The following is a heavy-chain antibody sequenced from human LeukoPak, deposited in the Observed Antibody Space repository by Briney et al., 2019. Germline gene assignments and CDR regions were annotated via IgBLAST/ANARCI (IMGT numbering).Heavy chain of an antibody. V-gene: IGHV4-31*03. Sequence: SETLSLTCTVSGVSISSGGYYWSWIRQHPGKGLEWIGYIYYSGSTYYNPSLKSRVTISVDTSKNQFSLKLSSVTAADTAVYYCARALAARPENGVDYWGQGTLVTVSS. D-gene: IGHD6-6*01. CDR1: GVSISSGGYY. J-gene: IGHJ4*02. CDR3: ARALAARPENGVDY. CDR2: IYYSGST.